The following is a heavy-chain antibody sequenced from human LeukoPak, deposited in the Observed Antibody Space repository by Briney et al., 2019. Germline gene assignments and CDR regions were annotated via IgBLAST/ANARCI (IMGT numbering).Heavy chain of an antibody. CDR3: ARSQFRAAASFNYYYYYYMDV. J-gene: IGHJ6*03. V-gene: IGHV4-59*12. CDR1: GGSISSYY. Sequence: KSSETLSLTCTVSGGSISSYYWSWIRQPPGKGLEWIGYIYSSGSTNYNPSLKSRVTMSVDTSKNQFSLKLSSVTAADTAVYYCARSQFRAAASFNYYYYYYMDVWGKGTTVTVSS. D-gene: IGHD2-2*01. CDR2: IYSSGST.